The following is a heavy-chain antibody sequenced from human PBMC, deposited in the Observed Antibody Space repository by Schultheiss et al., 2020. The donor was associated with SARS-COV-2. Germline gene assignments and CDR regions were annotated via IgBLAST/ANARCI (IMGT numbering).Heavy chain of an antibody. D-gene: IGHD2-8*01. Sequence: GESLKISCAASGFTVSSNYMSWVRQAPGKGLEWVSVIYSGGSTYYADSVKGRFTISRDNSKNTLYLQMNSLRAEDTAVYYCASALYGYYYYGMDVWGQGTTVTVSS. CDR3: ASALYGYYYYGMDV. CDR1: GFTVSSNY. CDR2: IYSGGST. V-gene: IGHV3-66*01. J-gene: IGHJ6*02.